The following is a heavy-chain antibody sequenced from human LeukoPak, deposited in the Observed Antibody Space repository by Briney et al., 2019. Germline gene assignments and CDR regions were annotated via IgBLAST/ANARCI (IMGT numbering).Heavy chain of an antibody. CDR3: AREGSSSWYIDY. J-gene: IGHJ4*02. CDR2: IFSSGST. D-gene: IGHD6-13*01. Sequence: PSETLSLTCTGSGGSISGHYWSWIRQPAGKGLEWIGRIFSSGSTNYNPSLKSRVTISVDKSKNQFSLKLSSVTAADTAVYYCAREGSSSWYIDYWGQGTLVTVSS. V-gene: IGHV4-4*07. CDR1: GGSISGHY.